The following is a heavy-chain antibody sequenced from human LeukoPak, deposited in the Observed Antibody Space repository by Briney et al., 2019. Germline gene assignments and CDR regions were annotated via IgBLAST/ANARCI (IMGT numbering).Heavy chain of an antibody. CDR2: IYHGGST. Sequence: SSETLSLTCTVSNFSISSGYYWGWIRQSPGKGLEWIGRIYHGGSTYYNPSLRSRVIVSVDTSKNHFSLKLSSVTAADTAVYYCAVLYSNYYYYYMDVWGKGTTVTVSS. J-gene: IGHJ6*03. CDR3: AVLYSNYYYYYMDV. D-gene: IGHD4-11*01. V-gene: IGHV4-38-2*02. CDR1: NFSISSGYY.